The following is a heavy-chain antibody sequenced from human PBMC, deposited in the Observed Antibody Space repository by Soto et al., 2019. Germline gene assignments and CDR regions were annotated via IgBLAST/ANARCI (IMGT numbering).Heavy chain of an antibody. V-gene: IGHV4-59*08. CDR3: ARHPGYYDILTGYTTYYFDY. D-gene: IGHD3-9*01. CDR2: IYYSGSA. J-gene: IGHJ4*02. Sequence: SETLSLTCPVSGGSISSYYWSWIRQPPGKGLEWIGYIYYSGSANYNPSLKSRVTISVDTSKNQFSLKLSSVTAADTAVYYCARHPGYYDILTGYTTYYFDYWGQGILVTVSS. CDR1: GGSISSYY.